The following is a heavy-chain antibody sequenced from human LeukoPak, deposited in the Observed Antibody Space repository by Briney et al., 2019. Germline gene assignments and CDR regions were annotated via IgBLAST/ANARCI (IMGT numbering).Heavy chain of an antibody. J-gene: IGHJ4*02. D-gene: IGHD4-23*01. V-gene: IGHV4-59*01. CDR1: GVCISSSY. CDR3: ARVGRQLGDYGGNSGRYFDY. CDR2: MYYSGGS. Sequence: NPSETLSLTCTVSGVCISSSYWGWIRQPPGKGLEWIGYMYYSGGSNYNPSLKSRVTISVDTSKSQFSLKLSSVTAADTAVYYCARVGRQLGDYGGNSGRYFDYWGQGTLVTVSS.